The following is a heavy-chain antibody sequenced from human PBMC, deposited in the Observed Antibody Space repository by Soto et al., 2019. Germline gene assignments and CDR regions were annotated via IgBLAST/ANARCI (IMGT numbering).Heavy chain of an antibody. D-gene: IGHD2-21*02. V-gene: IGHV4-59*01. CDR3: ARDLWGYCGTDCYPLDV. J-gene: IGHJ6*02. CDR2: MYNTGST. Sequence: TLSLTCTVSGGSISGYYWSWIRQPPGKGLEWIGYMYNTGSTVYNPSFKSRVTISVDTSKNQFSLKLNSVAAADTAVYYCARDLWGYCGTDCYPLDVWGQGTTVTV. CDR1: GGSISGYY.